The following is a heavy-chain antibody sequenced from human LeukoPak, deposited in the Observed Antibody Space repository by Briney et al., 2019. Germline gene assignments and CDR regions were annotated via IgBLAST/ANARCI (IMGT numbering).Heavy chain of an antibody. D-gene: IGHD5-18*01. CDR3: ARDVEAEAMVIPAPGY. Sequence: PGGSLRLSCAASGFTFSSYAMHWVRQAPGKGLEWVAVISYDGSNKYYADSVKGRFTISRDNSKNTLYLQMNSLRAEDTAVYYCARDVEAEAMVIPAPGYWGQGTLVTVSS. J-gene: IGHJ4*02. CDR2: ISYDGSNK. CDR1: GFTFSSYA. V-gene: IGHV3-30-3*01.